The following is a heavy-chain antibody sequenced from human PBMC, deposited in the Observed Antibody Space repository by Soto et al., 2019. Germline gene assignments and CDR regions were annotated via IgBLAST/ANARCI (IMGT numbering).Heavy chain of an antibody. J-gene: IGHJ6*02. D-gene: IGHD3-3*01. Sequence: LRLSCAASGFTFSNALMSWVRQAPGKGLEWVGRIKSKTDGGTTDYAAPVKGRFTISRDDSKNTLYLQMNSLKTEDTAVYYCTARPSFGVVISNYYYYYCMEVWGQGTTVAVSS. CDR2: IKSKTDGGTT. CDR1: GFTFSNAL. V-gene: IGHV3-15*01. CDR3: TARPSFGVVISNYYYYYCMEV.